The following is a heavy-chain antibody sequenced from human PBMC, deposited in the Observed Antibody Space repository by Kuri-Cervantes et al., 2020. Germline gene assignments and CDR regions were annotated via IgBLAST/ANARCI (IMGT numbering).Heavy chain of an antibody. Sequence: ASVKVSCKASGYTFTSYDINWVRQAPGQGLEWMGWINPNSGGTNYAQKFQGRVTMTRDKSISTAYMELRSLRSDDTAVYYCARDSFEAAGTRYYYGMDVWGQGTPVTVSS. D-gene: IGHD6-13*01. J-gene: IGHJ6*02. CDR3: ARDSFEAAGTRYYYGMDV. V-gene: IGHV1-2*02. CDR1: GYTFTSYD. CDR2: INPNSGGT.